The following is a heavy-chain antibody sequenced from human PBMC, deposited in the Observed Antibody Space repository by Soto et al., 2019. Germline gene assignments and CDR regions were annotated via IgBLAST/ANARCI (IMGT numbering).Heavy chain of an antibody. CDR2: ISSRSYTI. CDR3: PRGGGTSKTGMDL. D-gene: IGHD3-16*01. J-gene: IGHJ6*04. CDR1: GFSFSTYS. V-gene: IGHV3-48*02. Sequence: EVQLVESGGGLVQPGGSLRLSCAASGFSFSTYSMNWVRQAPGKGLEWVSYISSRSYTIYYVDSVKGRFTISRDNAKNWCEREGNGWKNEDTVVYYGPRGGGTSKTGMDLWATGPTFTVSS.